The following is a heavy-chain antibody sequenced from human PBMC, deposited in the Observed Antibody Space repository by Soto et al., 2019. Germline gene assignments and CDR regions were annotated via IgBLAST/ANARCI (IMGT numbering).Heavy chain of an antibody. D-gene: IGHD3-22*01. V-gene: IGHV3-49*03. J-gene: IGHJ4*02. CDR3: TRDYYDSSGYYPFDY. CDR2: IRSKAYGGTT. CDR1: GFTFGDYA. Sequence: PGGSLRLSCTASGFTFGDYAMSWFRQAPGKGLEWVGFIRSKAYGGTTEYAASVKGGFTISRDDSKSIAYLQMNSLKTEDTAVYYCTRDYYDSSGYYPFDYWGQGTLVTVSS.